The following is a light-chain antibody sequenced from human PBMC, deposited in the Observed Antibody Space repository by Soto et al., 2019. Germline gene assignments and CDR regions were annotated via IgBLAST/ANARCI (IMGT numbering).Light chain of an antibody. V-gene: IGKV3-11*01. J-gene: IGKJ2*02. CDR3: QQRSNWPRGT. Sequence: EIVLTQSPATLSLSPGERATLSCRASQSVSSYLAWYQQKPGQAPRLLIYDASNRATGIPARFSGSGSGTDFTLTISRLEPEDFAVDYCQQRSNWPRGTFGQGTKLEIK. CDR2: DAS. CDR1: QSVSSY.